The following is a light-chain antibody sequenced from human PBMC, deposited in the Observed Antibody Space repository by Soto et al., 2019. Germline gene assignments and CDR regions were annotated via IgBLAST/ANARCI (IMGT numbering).Light chain of an antibody. CDR2: GAS. CDR1: QSVSSN. J-gene: IGKJ4*01. Sequence: MSQWPPSLSVTPGERATLSCRASQSVSSNLAWYQQKPGHAPRLLIYGASTRATGIPARFSGSGSGTEFTLTISSLQSEDFAVYNCPQDNSSPLAFGGRSQVAIK. V-gene: IGKV3-15*01. CDR3: PQDNSSPLA.